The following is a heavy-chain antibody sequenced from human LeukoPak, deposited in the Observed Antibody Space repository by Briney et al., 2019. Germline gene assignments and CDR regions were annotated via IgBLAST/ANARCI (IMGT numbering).Heavy chain of an antibody. J-gene: IGHJ4*02. Sequence: QPGGSLRLSCAASGFTFSSYEMNWVRQAPGEGLEWVSYISSSGSTIYYADSVKGRFTISRDNAKNSLYLQMNSLRAEDTAVYYCARDGIEMATIWGQGTLVTVSS. D-gene: IGHD5-24*01. CDR2: ISSSGSTI. CDR3: ARDGIEMATI. V-gene: IGHV3-48*03. CDR1: GFTFSSYE.